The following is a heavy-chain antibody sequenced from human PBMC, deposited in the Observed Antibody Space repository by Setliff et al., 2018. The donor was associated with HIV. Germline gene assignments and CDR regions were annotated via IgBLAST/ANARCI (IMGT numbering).Heavy chain of an antibody. D-gene: IGHD1-1*01. CDR2: ISSNGGST. Sequence: PGGSLRLSCAASGFTFSSYLMHWVRQAPGKGLEYVSAISSNGGSTYYADSVKGRFTISRDNSKNTLYRQMGSLRAEATAVYYCSRMDPRLTYNDYWGQGTLVTVSS. V-gene: IGHV3-64*02. CDR1: GFTFSSYL. CDR3: SRMDPRLTYNDY. J-gene: IGHJ4*02.